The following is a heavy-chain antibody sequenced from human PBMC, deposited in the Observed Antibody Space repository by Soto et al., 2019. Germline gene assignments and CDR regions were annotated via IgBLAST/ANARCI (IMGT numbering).Heavy chain of an antibody. Sequence: QVQLQESGPGLVKPSQTLSLTCTVSGGSISSGGYYWSWIRQHPGKGLEWIGYIYYSGSTYYNPSLKSRVTISVDTSKNQFSLKLSSVTAADTAVYYCARGGCSGGSCYSRNWFDPWGQGTLVTVSS. D-gene: IGHD2-15*01. CDR3: ARGGCSGGSCYSRNWFDP. J-gene: IGHJ5*02. CDR1: GGSISSGGYY. CDR2: IYYSGST. V-gene: IGHV4-31*03.